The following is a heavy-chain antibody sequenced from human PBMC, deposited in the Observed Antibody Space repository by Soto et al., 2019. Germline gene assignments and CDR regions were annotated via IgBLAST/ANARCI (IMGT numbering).Heavy chain of an antibody. Sequence: PGGSLRLSCAASGFTVSSNYMSWVRQAPGKGLEWVSVIYSGGSTYYADSVKGRFTISRDNSKNTLYLQMNSLRAEDAAVYYCARTPPGPAAIPYGMDVWGQGTTVTVSS. CDR1: GFTVSSNY. D-gene: IGHD2-2*01. V-gene: IGHV3-53*01. J-gene: IGHJ6*02. CDR2: IYSGGST. CDR3: ARTPPGPAAIPYGMDV.